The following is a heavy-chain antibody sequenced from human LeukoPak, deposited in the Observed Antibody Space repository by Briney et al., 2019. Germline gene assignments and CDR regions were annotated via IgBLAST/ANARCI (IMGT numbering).Heavy chain of an antibody. Sequence: GGSLRLSCAASGFTFSSSGMHWVRQAPGKGLEWVTFIRYDGSNKYYADSVKGRFTISRDNSKSTLYLQMSSLRAGDTAVYYCAKDGGEYYDILTGYYPRLYYMDVWGKGTTVTISS. J-gene: IGHJ6*03. CDR2: IRYDGSNK. CDR3: AKDGGEYYDILTGYYPRLYYMDV. D-gene: IGHD3-9*01. V-gene: IGHV3-30*02. CDR1: GFTFSSSG.